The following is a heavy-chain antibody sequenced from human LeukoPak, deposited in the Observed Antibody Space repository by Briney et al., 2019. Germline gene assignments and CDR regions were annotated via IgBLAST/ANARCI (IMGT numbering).Heavy chain of an antibody. CDR3: ARELSDYYGSGSYRPIDAFDI. D-gene: IGHD3-10*01. CDR1: GGSCIANY. Sequence: LSEAPSHTSAVYGGSCIANYWSGIRQPPRERLEGSVEINHSGSPNYNPSLKSQVTVSIDTSKTQLSLPLRPVTAGDAAVYYRARELSDYYGSGSYRPIDAFDIWGQGATVTVSS. V-gene: IGHV4-34*01. CDR2: INHSGSP. J-gene: IGHJ3*02.